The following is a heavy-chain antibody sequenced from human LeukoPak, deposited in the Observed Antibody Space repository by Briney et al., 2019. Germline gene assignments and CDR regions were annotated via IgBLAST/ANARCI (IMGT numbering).Heavy chain of an antibody. J-gene: IGHJ4*02. CDR3: ASLLRRDY. CDR2: INHSGST. D-gene: IGHD3-3*01. CDR1: GGSFSGYC. V-gene: IGHV4-34*01. Sequence: PSETLSLTCAVYGGSFSGYCWSWIRQPPGKGLEWIGEINHSGSTNYNPSLKSRVTISVDTSKNQFSLKLSSVTAADTAVYYCASLLRRDYWGQGTLVTVSS.